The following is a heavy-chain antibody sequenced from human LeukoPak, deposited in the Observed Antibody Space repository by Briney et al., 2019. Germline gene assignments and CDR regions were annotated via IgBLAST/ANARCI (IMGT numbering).Heavy chain of an antibody. V-gene: IGHV3-15*01. CDR1: GFTFSNAW. Sequence: GGSLRLSCAASGFTFSNAWMSWVRQAPGKGLEWVGRIKSKTDGGTTDYAAPVKGRFTISRDDSKNTLYLQMNSLKTEDTAVYYCTTGDIVVVPATDYWGQGTLVTVSS. CDR3: TTGDIVVVPATDY. J-gene: IGHJ4*02. D-gene: IGHD2-2*01. CDR2: IKSKTDGGTT.